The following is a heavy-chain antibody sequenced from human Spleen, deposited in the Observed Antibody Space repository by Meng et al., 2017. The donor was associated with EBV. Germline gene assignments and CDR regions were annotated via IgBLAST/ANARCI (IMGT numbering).Heavy chain of an antibody. V-gene: IGHV4-34*01. CDR3: ARGNGDYGDHIFSVHFDY. CDR1: GGSFSGYY. CDR2: INHSGST. Sequence: VQLQQWGAGMLTPAETLPLTCAVYGGSFSGYYWSWIRPPPGKGLAWIGEINHSGSTNYNPSLKSRVTISVDTSKNQFSLKLSSVTAADTAVYYCARGNGDYGDHIFSVHFDYWGQGTLVTVSS. J-gene: IGHJ4*02. D-gene: IGHD4-17*01.